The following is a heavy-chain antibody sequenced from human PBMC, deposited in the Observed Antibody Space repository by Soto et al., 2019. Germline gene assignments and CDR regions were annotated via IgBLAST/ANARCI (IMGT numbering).Heavy chain of an antibody. CDR1: GYTFTSYG. Sequence: ASVEVSCKXSGYTFTSYGISWVRQAPGQGLEWMGWISAYNGNTNYAQKLQGRVTMTTDTSTSTAYMELRSLRSDDTAVYYCARGSVGYSYGPGYDYWGQGTLVTVSS. D-gene: IGHD5-18*01. CDR3: ARGSVGYSYGPGYDY. V-gene: IGHV1-18*01. CDR2: ISAYNGNT. J-gene: IGHJ4*02.